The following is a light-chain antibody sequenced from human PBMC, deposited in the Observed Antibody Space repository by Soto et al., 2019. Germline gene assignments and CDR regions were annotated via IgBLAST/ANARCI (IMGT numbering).Light chain of an antibody. Sequence: QSVLTQPASVSGSPGQSITISCTGTNTDVGGYNYVSWYQQHPGKAPKLMIFEVSSRPSGVSNRFSGSKSGDTASLTISGLQAEDEADYYCSSYTSSSTLVFGGGTKVTVL. J-gene: IGLJ2*01. CDR3: SSYTSSSTLV. CDR1: NTDVGGYNY. CDR2: EVS. V-gene: IGLV2-14*01.